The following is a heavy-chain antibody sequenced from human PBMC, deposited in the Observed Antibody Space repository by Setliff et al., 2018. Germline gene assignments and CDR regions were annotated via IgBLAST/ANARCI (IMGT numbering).Heavy chain of an antibody. V-gene: IGHV1-18*01. D-gene: IGHD3-10*01. CDR2: ISAYNGNT. CDR1: GYTFTSYG. J-gene: IGHJ4*02. CDR3: ARDLVDYNGLGSYYSAY. Sequence: ASVKVSCKASGYTFTSYGINWVRQAPGQGLEWMGWISAYNGNTNYAQKPQGRGTMTTDTSPSTTHMELRSLRSDDTAVYDCARDLVDYNGLGSYYSAYWGQGTLVTVSS.